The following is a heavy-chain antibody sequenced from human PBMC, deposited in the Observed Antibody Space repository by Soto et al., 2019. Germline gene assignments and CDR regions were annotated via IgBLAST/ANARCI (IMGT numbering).Heavy chain of an antibody. Sequence: CETLSLPCTVSGGSISRYYWSWIRQPPGKGLEWIGYIYYSGSTNYNPSLKSRVTISVDTSKNQFSLKLSSVTAADTAVYYWARVRDYYILDGYYDSVDIWGLGTLV. CDR2: IYYSGST. CDR3: ARVRDYYILDGYYDSVDI. CDR1: GGSISRYY. D-gene: IGHD3-9*01. V-gene: IGHV4-59*01. J-gene: IGHJ3*02.